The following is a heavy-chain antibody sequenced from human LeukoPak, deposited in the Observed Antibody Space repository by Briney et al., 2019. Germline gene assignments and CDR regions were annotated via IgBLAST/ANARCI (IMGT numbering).Heavy chain of an antibody. J-gene: IGHJ6*03. CDR3: ARVDSSRWNQYYYYMDV. D-gene: IGHD6-13*01. V-gene: IGHV1-18*01. CDR1: GYTLTNYG. Sequence: ASVKVSCKASGYTLTNYGITWVRQAPGQGLEWMGGISTHSGNTNYAQKSQGRVTMTTDTSTTTAYMELRSLRSDDTAVYYCARVDSSRWNQYYYYMDVWGKGTTVTVSS. CDR2: ISTHSGNT.